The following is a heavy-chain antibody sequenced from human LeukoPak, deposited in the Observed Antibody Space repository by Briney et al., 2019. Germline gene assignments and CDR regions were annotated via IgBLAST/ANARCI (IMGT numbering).Heavy chain of an antibody. CDR3: ARMIRGALGKYYFDY. Sequence: ASVKVSCKASGYTFTGYYMHWVRQAPGQGLEWMGWINPNSGGTNYAQKFQGRVTMTRDTSISTAYMELSRLRSDDTAVYYCARMIRGALGKYYFDYWGQGTLVTVSS. CDR2: INPNSGGT. D-gene: IGHD3-10*01. V-gene: IGHV1-2*02. CDR1: GYTFTGYY. J-gene: IGHJ4*02.